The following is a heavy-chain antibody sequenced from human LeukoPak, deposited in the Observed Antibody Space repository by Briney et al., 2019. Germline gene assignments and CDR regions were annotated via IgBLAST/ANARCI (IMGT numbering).Heavy chain of an antibody. D-gene: IGHD3-10*01. CDR3: ARSAGPALFVY. J-gene: IGHJ4*02. CDR1: GFSFSSYA. CDR2: ISYDGRTK. V-gene: IGHV3-30*04. Sequence: GGSLTLSCAPSGFSFSSYAMHWVRQAPGTGLEWVAGISYDGRTKYYADSVKGRFTIPRDNPKNTLYLQMNSLRAEDTAVYYCARSAGPALFVYWGQGTLVTVSS.